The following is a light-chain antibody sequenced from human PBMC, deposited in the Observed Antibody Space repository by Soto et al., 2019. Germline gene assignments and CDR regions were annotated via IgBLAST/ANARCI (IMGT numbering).Light chain of an antibody. CDR2: DVS. Sequence: QSALTQPRSVSGSPGQSVTISCTGTSRDVGGYNYVSWYQQHPGKAPKLMSYDVSKRPSGVPDRFSGSKSGNTASLTISGLQAEDEADYYCCSSAGSDTYVFGTGTKLTVL. V-gene: IGLV2-11*01. J-gene: IGLJ1*01. CDR3: CSSAGSDTYV. CDR1: SRDVGGYNY.